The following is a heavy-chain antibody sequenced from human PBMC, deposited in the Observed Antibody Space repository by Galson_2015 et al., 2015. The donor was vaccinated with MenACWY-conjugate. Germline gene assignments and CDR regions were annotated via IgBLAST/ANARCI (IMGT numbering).Heavy chain of an antibody. CDR3: AKSIVVSKGAFDI. J-gene: IGHJ3*02. Sequence: SLRLSCAASGPTFRTHSMNWVRQAPGKGLEWVSSISGDSIYIFYADSVKGRFTISRDNAKNSLYLQMNSLRTEDTAVYYCAKSIVVSKGAFDIWGQGTMVTVSS. CDR1: GPTFRTHS. V-gene: IGHV3-21*01. D-gene: IGHD1-26*01. CDR2: ISGDSIYI.